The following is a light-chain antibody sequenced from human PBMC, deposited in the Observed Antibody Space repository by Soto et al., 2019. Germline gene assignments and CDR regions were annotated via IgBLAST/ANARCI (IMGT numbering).Light chain of an antibody. CDR1: QSVSSH. CDR3: QQWRT. CDR2: DAS. J-gene: IGKJ3*01. V-gene: IGKV3-11*01. Sequence: EIVLTQSPATLSLSPGERATLSCRASQSVSSHLAWYQQKPGQAPRLLIYDASNRATGIPARFSGSGSGTDFTLTISSLEPEDFAVYYCQQWRTFGPGTKVDIK.